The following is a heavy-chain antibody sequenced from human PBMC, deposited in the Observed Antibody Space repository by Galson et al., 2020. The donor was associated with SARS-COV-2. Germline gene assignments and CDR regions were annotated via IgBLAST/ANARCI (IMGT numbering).Heavy chain of an antibody. CDR3: ARPPPSYYCSGGSCYPY. CDR1: GFTFSSYE. D-gene: IGHD2-15*01. J-gene: IGHJ4*02. V-gene: IGHV3-48*03. Sequence: GESLKISCAASGFTFSSYEMNWVRQAPGKGLEWVSYISSSGSTIYYADSVKGRFTISRDNAKNSLYLQMNSLRAEDTAVYYCARPPPSYYCSGGSCYPYWGQGTLVTVSS. CDR2: ISSSGSTI.